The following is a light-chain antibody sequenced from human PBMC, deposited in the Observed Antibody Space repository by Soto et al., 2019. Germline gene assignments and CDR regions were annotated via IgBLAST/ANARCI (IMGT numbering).Light chain of an antibody. CDR1: SSDIGTYDH. J-gene: IGLJ1*01. Sequence: SVLTQPAPVSWSPGQSITISCSGTSSDIGTYDHVAWFQQFPGKTSKLMIYSVSNRPSGVSYRFSGSKSGNTASLTISGLQAEDEADYYCISYTVSRSYVFGTGTKGTVL. CDR2: SVS. CDR3: ISYTVSRSYV. V-gene: IGLV2-14*01.